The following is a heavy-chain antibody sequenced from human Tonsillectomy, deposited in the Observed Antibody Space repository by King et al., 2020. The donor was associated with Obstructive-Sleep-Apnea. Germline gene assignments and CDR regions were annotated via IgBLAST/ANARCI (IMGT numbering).Heavy chain of an antibody. Sequence: QLQESGPGLVKPSETLSLTCNVSGGSISSRSYYWGWIRQPPGKGLEWIGSIYYSGSTYYNPSLKSRVTISVDTSNTRFSLRLSSVTAADTAVYYWARDPAAVTSFDYWGQGTLVTVSS. CDR3: ARDPAAVTSFDY. V-gene: IGHV4-39*07. D-gene: IGHD4-17*01. J-gene: IGHJ4*02. CDR1: GGSISSRSYY. CDR2: IYYSGST.